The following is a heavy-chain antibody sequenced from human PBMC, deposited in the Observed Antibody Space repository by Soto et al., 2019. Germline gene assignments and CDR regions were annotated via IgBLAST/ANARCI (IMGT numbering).Heavy chain of an antibody. CDR3: ARLHGSGSYGYGMDV. Sequence: SETLSLTCTVSGGSISRYYWNWIRQPPGKGLEWIGYIYYSGSTNYNPSLKSRVTISVDTSKNQFSLKLSSVTAADTAVYYCARLHGSGSYGYGMDVWGQGTTVTVSS. V-gene: IGHV4-59*08. J-gene: IGHJ6*02. CDR2: IYYSGST. D-gene: IGHD3-10*01. CDR1: GGSISRYY.